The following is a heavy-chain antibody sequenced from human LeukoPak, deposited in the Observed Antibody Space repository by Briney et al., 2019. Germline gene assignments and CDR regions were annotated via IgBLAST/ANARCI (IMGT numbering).Heavy chain of an antibody. CDR1: GGSISSCDYY. Sequence: SQTLSLTCTVSGGSISSCDYYWSWHRQPPGKGLEWIGYIYYSGSTYYNPSLKSRVTISVDTSKNQFSLKLSSVTAADTAVYYCARAYDSSGYYLYFDYWGQGTLVTVSS. CDR2: IYYSGST. J-gene: IGHJ4*02. CDR3: ARAYDSSGYYLYFDY. D-gene: IGHD3-22*01. V-gene: IGHV4-30-4*08.